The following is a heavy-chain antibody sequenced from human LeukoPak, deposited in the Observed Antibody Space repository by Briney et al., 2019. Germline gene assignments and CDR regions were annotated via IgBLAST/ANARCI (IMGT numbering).Heavy chain of an antibody. CDR1: RFNFSNYA. V-gene: IGHV3-23*01. Sequence: SGGSLRLSCATSRFNFSNYAMTWVRQAPGKGLELVSSISGSGVNTYYADSVKGRFTISRDTSKKTLYLQMDSLRAEDAAVYYCAKASNPGFCSSASCHVGLRDWGQGTLVTVSS. J-gene: IGHJ4*02. CDR3: AKASNPGFCSSASCHVGLRD. CDR2: ISGSGVNT. D-gene: IGHD2-2*01.